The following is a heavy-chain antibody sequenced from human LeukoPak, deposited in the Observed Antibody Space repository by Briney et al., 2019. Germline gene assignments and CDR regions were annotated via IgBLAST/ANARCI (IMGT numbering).Heavy chain of an antibody. J-gene: IGHJ3*02. CDR2: IYPGDSDT. CDR3: ARAGKTGTTGDAFDI. V-gene: IGHV5-51*01. CDR1: GYSFTNYW. D-gene: IGHD1-1*01. Sequence: GESLKISCKGSGYSFTNYWIGWVRQMPGKGLEWMGIIYPGDSDTRYSPSFQGQVTISADKSISTAYLQWSSLKASDTAMYYCARAGKTGTTGDAFDIWGQGTMVTVSS.